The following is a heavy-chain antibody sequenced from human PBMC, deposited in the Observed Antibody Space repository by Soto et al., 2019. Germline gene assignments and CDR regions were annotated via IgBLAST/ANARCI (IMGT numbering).Heavy chain of an antibody. Sequence: QVRLQESGPGLGKPSQTLSLTCTVSGGSSSSAAYYWSWISQHPGKGLEWIGYVSHSGSTYYNPSLKSRVIISVDTSKNQFSLSLTSVTAADTAVYYCAREYTYGSNFFDCWGQGALVTVSS. J-gene: IGHJ4*02. CDR3: AREYTYGSNFFDC. V-gene: IGHV4-31*03. D-gene: IGHD5-18*01. CDR1: GGSSSSAAYY. CDR2: VSHSGST.